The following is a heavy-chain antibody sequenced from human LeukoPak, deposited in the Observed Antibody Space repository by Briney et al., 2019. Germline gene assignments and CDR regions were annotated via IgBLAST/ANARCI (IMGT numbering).Heavy chain of an antibody. CDR2: IYYSGST. D-gene: IGHD3-9*01. J-gene: IGHJ4*02. Sequence: SETLSLTCTVSGGSISSSSYYWGWIRQPPGKGLEWIGSIYYSGSTYYNPSLKSRVTISVDTSKNQFSLKLSSVTAADTAVYYCARRTILTGSDYWGQGTLVTVSS. CDR1: GGSISSSSYY. V-gene: IGHV4-39*01. CDR3: ARRTILTGSDY.